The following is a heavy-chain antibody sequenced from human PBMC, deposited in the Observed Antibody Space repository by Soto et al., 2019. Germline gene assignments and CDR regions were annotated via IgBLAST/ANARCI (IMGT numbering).Heavy chain of an antibody. J-gene: IGHJ4*02. Sequence: PGDSLQISWKVSGYRFAGYWITWVRETPGKGLEWMGMIYPGDSDDRYSQSFEGQVTFSVDKSINTAYLQWNSLKASDTAMYYCARQGGEYNTMSDYWGQGTLVTVSS. CDR2: IYPGDSDD. D-gene: IGHD3-10*01. CDR1: GYRFAGYW. CDR3: ARQGGEYNTMSDY. V-gene: IGHV5-51*01.